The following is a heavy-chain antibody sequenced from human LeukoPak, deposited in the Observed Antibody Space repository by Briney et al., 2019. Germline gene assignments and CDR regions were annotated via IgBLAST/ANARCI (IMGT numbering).Heavy chain of an antibody. V-gene: IGHV1-69*04. J-gene: IGHJ4*02. CDR2: IIPNLGTT. Sequence: GASVKVSCKASGGTPNSHAIGWVRQAPGQGLEWMGRIIPNLGTTNRAQNFQDRVTLTADKSTNTAYMELTSLTSDDTAVYYCATTNDGGGYQWGDFFDFWGQGTLVTVSS. CDR3: ATTNDGGGYQWGDFFDF. CDR1: GGTPNSHA. D-gene: IGHD3-22*01.